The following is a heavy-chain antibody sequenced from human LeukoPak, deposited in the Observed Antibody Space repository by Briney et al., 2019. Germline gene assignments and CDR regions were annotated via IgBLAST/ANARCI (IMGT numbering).Heavy chain of an antibody. V-gene: IGHV1-69*13. Sequence: SVKVSCKASGYIFTSYGISWVRQAPGQGLEWMGGIIPIFGTANYAQKFQGRVTITADESTSTAYMELSSLRSEDTAVYYCASYDPLSNWFDPWGQGTLVTVSS. D-gene: IGHD3-16*01. J-gene: IGHJ5*02. CDR3: ASYDPLSNWFDP. CDR2: IIPIFGTA. CDR1: GYIFTSYG.